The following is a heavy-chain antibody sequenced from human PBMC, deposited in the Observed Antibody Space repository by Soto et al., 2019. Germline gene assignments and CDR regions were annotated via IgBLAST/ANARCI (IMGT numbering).Heavy chain of an antibody. CDR1: GFTFSSYW. CDR3: ARAIVVVVAATFDY. CDR2: IKQDGSEK. J-gene: IGHJ4*02. Sequence: DVQLVESGGGLVQPGGSLRLSCAASGFTFSSYWMSWVRQAPGKGLEWVANIKQDGSEKYYVDSVKGRFTISRDNAKNSLYLQMNSLRAEDTAVYYCARAIVVVVAATFDYWGQGTLVTVSS. D-gene: IGHD2-15*01. V-gene: IGHV3-7*04.